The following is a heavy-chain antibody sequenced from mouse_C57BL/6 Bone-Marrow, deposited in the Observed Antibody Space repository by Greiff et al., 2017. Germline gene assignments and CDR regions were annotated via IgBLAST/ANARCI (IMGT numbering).Heavy chain of an antibody. CDR2: SRNKANDYTT. V-gene: IGHV7-1*01. Sequence: EVKLVESGGGLVQSGRSLRLSCATSGFTFSDFYMEWVRQAPGKGLEWIAASRNKANDYTTEYSASVKGRFIVSRDTSQSILYLQMNALRAEDTAIYYCARDGYGSSPYYAMDYWGQGTSVTVSS. CDR3: ARDGYGSSPYYAMDY. CDR1: GFTFSDFY. D-gene: IGHD1-1*01. J-gene: IGHJ4*01.